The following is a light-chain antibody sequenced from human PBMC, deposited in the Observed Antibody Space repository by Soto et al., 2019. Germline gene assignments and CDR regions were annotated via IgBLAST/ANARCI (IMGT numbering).Light chain of an antibody. CDR3: QQYYSIPPT. V-gene: IGKV4-1*01. CDR1: QSILYNSNNKNY. CDR2: WAS. J-gene: IGKJ2*01. Sequence: DIVMTPSPDSLAVSLGERATINCKSSQSILYNSNNKNYLAWYQQKPGQPPKLLIYWASTRESGVPDRFSGSGSGTDFTLTISSLQAEEVAVYYCQQYYSIPPTFGQGTKLEIK.